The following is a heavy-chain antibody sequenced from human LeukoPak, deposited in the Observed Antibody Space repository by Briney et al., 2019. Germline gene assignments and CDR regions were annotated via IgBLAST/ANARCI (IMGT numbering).Heavy chain of an antibody. J-gene: IGHJ4*02. D-gene: IGHD1-14*01. V-gene: IGHV4-4*07. Sequence: SETLSLTCTVSGGSISSHYWNWIRQPAGKGLEWIGRFYSSGSTNYTPPLKSRVTMSVDTSRNQFSLRLNSVTAADTALYYCARGLNQYYFDSWGQGTLVTVSS. CDR2: FYSSGST. CDR3: ARGLNQYYFDS. CDR1: GGSISSHY.